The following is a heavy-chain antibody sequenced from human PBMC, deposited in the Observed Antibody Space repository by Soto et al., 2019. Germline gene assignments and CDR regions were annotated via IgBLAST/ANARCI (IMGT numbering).Heavy chain of an antibody. Sequence: QVQLVQSGAEVKKPGSSVKVSCKASGGTFSSYAISWVRQAPGQGLEWMGGIIPIFGTANYAQKFQGRVTINEEKSTSTDYMELSSLRSEDTAVYYCARGAYSGSYRNWFDPWGQGTLVTVSS. CDR2: IIPIFGTA. D-gene: IGHD1-26*01. V-gene: IGHV1-69*06. CDR3: ARGAYSGSYRNWFDP. CDR1: GGTFSSYA. J-gene: IGHJ5*02.